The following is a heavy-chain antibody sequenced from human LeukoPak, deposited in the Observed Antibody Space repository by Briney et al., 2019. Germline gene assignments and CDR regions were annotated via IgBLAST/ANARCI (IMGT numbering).Heavy chain of an antibody. V-gene: IGHV1-8*01. CDR3: ATVDSSGYSYDY. Sequence: ASVKVSCKASGYTFTSYDINWVRQATGQGLEWMGWMNPNSGNTGYAQKFQGRVTMTRNTSISTAYMELSSLRSEDTAVYYCATVDSSGYSYDYWGQGTLVTVSS. CDR2: MNPNSGNT. D-gene: IGHD3-22*01. J-gene: IGHJ4*02. CDR1: GYTFTSYD.